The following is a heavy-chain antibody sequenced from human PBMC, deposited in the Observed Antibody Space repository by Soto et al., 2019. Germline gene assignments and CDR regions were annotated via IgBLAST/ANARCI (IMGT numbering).Heavy chain of an antibody. V-gene: IGHV3-30*18. D-gene: IGHD1-26*01. CDR3: AKGGWRQWDFSDY. CDR2: ISYDGSNK. J-gene: IGHJ4*02. Sequence: QVQLVESGGGVVQPGRSLRLSCEASGFTFSSYGMHWVRQAPGKGLEWVAVISYDGSNKYYADSVKGRFTISRDNSKNTLYLQMNSLGAEDTAVYYCAKGGWRQWDFSDYWGQGTLVTVSS. CDR1: GFTFSSYG.